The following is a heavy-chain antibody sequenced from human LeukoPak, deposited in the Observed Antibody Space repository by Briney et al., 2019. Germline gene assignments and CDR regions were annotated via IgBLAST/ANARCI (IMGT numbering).Heavy chain of an antibody. CDR2: INPSGGST. CDR3: ASSYYYGSGSYFWFDP. D-gene: IGHD3-10*01. Sequence: ASVKASCKASGYTFTTYYMHWVRQAPGQGLEWMGIINPSGGSTSYAQKFQGRVTMTRDTSTSTVYMELRSLRSDDTAVYYCASSYYYGSGSYFWFDPWGQGTLVTVSS. V-gene: IGHV1-46*01. CDR1: GYTFTTYY. J-gene: IGHJ5*02.